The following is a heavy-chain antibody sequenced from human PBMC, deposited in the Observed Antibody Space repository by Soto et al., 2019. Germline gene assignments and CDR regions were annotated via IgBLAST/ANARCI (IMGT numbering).Heavy chain of an antibody. CDR2: IGGRGGST. D-gene: IGHD3-16*02. CDR3: AKDPGTVISGRSYYGMDV. V-gene: IGHV3-23*01. Sequence: PGGSRRLSCAGSRFTFSSYGMSRVRQAPGKGLEGVPGIGGRGGSTYYADSGKGRFAISRDNSKNTLYLHMTSWKGEDTAVHSRAKDPGTVISGRSYYGMDVWGQGTTVPVAS. CDR1: RFTFSSYG. J-gene: IGHJ6*02.